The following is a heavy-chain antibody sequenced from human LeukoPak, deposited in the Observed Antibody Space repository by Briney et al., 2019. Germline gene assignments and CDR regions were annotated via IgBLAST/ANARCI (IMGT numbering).Heavy chain of an antibody. Sequence: SWTLSLTCAVSGGSISSSNWWSLVRQPPGRRLECSGEIYHSGSTNYLPHPKSQVTISVDKSKNQFSLKLSSVTAADTAVYYCASIGYGSVDYWGQGTLVTVSS. J-gene: IGHJ4*02. D-gene: IGHD3-10*01. CDR3: ASIGYGSVDY. V-gene: IGHV4-4*02. CDR1: GGSISSSNW. CDR2: IYHSGST.